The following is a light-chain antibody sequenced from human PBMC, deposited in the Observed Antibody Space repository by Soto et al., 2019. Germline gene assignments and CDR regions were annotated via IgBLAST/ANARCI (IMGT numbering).Light chain of an antibody. CDR3: QQYNNWPRT. Sequence: EIVMTQSPATLSVSPGERATLSCRATQSVKRNLAWYQQKPGQAPRLLIYGASTRATGIPARFSGGGSGTEFTLTINSLQSEDFALYYCQQYNNWPRTFGQGTKVEIK. J-gene: IGKJ1*01. V-gene: IGKV3-15*01. CDR2: GAS. CDR1: QSVKRN.